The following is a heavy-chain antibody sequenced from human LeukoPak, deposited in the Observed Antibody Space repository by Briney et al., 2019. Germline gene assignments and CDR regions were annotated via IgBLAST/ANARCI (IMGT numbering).Heavy chain of an antibody. CDR3: ARHHYDTWQAHAFDI. V-gene: IGHV5-51*01. J-gene: IGHJ3*02. D-gene: IGHD3-22*01. CDR1: GYSFTSYW. Sequence: GESLKISCKGSGYSFTSYWIGWVRQTPGKGLEWMGIIYPGNSDTRYSPSFQGQVTISADKSISTAYLQWSSLKASDTAMYYCARHHYDTWQAHAFDIWGQGTMVTVSS. CDR2: IYPGNSDT.